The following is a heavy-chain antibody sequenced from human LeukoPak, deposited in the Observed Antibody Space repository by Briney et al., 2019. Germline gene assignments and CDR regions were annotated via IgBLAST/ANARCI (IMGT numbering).Heavy chain of an antibody. CDR3: ASYLTTGGSSYGFDY. V-gene: IGHV4-59*08. CDR1: GGSISSYY. J-gene: IGHJ4*02. Sequence: SETLSLTCTVSGGSISSYYWRWIRQPPGKGLERVGHIYYSGSTNYNPSLKSRVTISVDTSKNQFSLKMNSVTATDTAVYYCASYLTTGGSSYGFDYWGQGALVTVSS. D-gene: IGHD3-16*01. CDR2: IYYSGST.